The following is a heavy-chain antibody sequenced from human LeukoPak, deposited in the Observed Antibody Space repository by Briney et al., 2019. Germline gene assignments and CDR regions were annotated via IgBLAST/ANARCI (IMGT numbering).Heavy chain of an antibody. CDR1: GFTFSSYA. D-gene: IGHD3-3*01. CDR2: ISGSGGST. Sequence: QPGGSLRLSCAASGFTFSSYAMSWVRQAPGKGLEWVSAISGSGGSTYYADSVKGRFTISRDNSKNTLYLQMNSLRAEDTAVYYCAKDIRDYYDFWSGYYPLYYLDYWGQGTLVTVSS. V-gene: IGHV3-23*01. J-gene: IGHJ4*02. CDR3: AKDIRDYYDFWSGYYPLYYLDY.